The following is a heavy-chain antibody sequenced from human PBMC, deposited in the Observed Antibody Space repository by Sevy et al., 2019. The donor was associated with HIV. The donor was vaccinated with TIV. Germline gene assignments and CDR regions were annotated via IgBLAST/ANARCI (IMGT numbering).Heavy chain of an antibody. V-gene: IGHV3-23*01. CDR1: GFTFSNYS. CDR3: AREGCTKPHDY. J-gene: IGHJ4*02. Sequence: GGSLRLSCAASGFTFSNYSMSWVRQPPGKGLEWVSTLSLGCGEINYADSVKGRFTISRDNSKSSVYLQMNNLRPEDTDVYSCAREGCTKPHDYWGQGTLVTVSS. CDR2: LSLGCGEI. D-gene: IGHD2-8*01.